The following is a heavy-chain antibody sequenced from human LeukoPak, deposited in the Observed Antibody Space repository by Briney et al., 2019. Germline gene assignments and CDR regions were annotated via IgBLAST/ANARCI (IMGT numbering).Heavy chain of an antibody. D-gene: IGHD3-16*01. Sequence: GGSLRLSCAASGFGFREYCMTWGRQAPGKRPEWVAKVNPHGSERYYVDSVRGRFTISRDNDRNAVYLEMSSLRADDTAVYFCVQGGHFDFWGQGVPVTVCS. CDR3: VQGGHFDF. CDR2: VNPHGSER. CDR1: GFGFREYC. J-gene: IGHJ4*02. V-gene: IGHV3-7*01.